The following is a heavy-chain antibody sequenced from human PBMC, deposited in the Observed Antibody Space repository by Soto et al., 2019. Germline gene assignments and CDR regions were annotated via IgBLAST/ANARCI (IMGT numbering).Heavy chain of an antibody. Sequence: SQTLSLTCAISGDSVSSNSAAWNWIRQSPSRGLEWLGRTYYRSKWYNDYAVSVKSRITINPDTSKNQFSLQLNSVTPEDTAVYYCARDRSSSGYGPPASDYYYGMDVWGQGTTVTVSS. CDR3: ARDRSSSGYGPPASDYYYGMDV. J-gene: IGHJ6*02. CDR2: TYYRSKWYN. CDR1: GDSVSSNSAA. D-gene: IGHD6-13*01. V-gene: IGHV6-1*01.